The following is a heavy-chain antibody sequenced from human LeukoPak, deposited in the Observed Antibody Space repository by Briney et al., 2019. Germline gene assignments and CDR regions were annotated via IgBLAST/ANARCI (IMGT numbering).Heavy chain of an antibody. Sequence: PGGSLRLSCAASGFTFSSYGMHWVRQAPGKGLEWVSSISSSSSYIYYADSVKGRFTISRDNAKNSLYLQMNSLRAEDTAVYYCASRIYGSNDYGDYGSVDAFDIWGQGTMVTVSS. CDR1: GFTFSSYG. J-gene: IGHJ3*02. CDR2: ISSSSSYI. CDR3: ASRIYGSNDYGDYGSVDAFDI. V-gene: IGHV3-21*01. D-gene: IGHD4-17*01.